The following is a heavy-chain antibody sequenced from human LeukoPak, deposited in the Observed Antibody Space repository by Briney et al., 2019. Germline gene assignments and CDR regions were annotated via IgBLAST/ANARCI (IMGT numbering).Heavy chain of an antibody. D-gene: IGHD1-26*01. CDR1: GGTFSSYA. CDR2: IIPIFGTA. V-gene: IGHV1-69*05. Sequence: GASVKVSCKASGGTFSSYAISWVRQAPGQGLEWMGGIIPIFGTANYAQKFQGRVTITTDESTSTAYMELSSLRSEDTAVYYCASLGEYSGSYYFDYWGQGTLVTVSS. CDR3: ASLGEYSGSYYFDY. J-gene: IGHJ4*02.